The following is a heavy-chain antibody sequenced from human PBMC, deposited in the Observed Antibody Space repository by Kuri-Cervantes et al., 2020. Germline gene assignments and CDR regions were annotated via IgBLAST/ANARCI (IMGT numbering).Heavy chain of an antibody. CDR2: ISSSSSYI. Sequence: GESLKISCAASGFTFSSYSMNWVRQAPGKGLEWVSSISSSSSYIYYADSAKGRFTISRDNAKNTLYLQMNSLRAEDTAVYYCARDQSSTGRGGMDVWGQGTTVTVSS. CDR1: GFTFSSYS. D-gene: IGHD2-2*01. J-gene: IGHJ6*02. CDR3: ARDQSSTGRGGMDV. V-gene: IGHV3-21*01.